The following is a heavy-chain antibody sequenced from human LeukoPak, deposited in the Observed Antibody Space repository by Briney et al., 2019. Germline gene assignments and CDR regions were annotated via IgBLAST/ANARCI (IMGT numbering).Heavy chain of an antibody. J-gene: IGHJ4*02. CDR2: INAYNGNT. CDR3: ARAAWEGRLGGDY. Sequence: ASVKVSCKASGYTFTNYGLSWVRQAPGQGLEWMGWINAYNGNTNYAQKFQGRVTMTTDTSTSTAYMELRSLRSDDTAVYYCARAAWEGRLGGDYWGQGTLVTVSS. V-gene: IGHV1-18*01. CDR1: GYTFTNYG. D-gene: IGHD1-26*01.